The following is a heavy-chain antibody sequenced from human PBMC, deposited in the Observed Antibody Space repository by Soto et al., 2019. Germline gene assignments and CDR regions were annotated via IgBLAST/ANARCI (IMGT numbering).Heavy chain of an antibody. Sequence: SETLHLTCTVAAGSITSGSFYRGRGRHSPGKGLEWIGSIYYSGSVFYNPSLESRVTISADVSRDQFSLKLTSVTPADTAVYYCARHGTARTAVNWCVSWGHGTLVTVSS. CDR1: AGSITSGSFY. V-gene: IGHV4-39*01. CDR2: IYYSGSV. J-gene: IGHJ5*01. D-gene: IGHD1-1*01. CDR3: ARHGTARTAVNWCVS.